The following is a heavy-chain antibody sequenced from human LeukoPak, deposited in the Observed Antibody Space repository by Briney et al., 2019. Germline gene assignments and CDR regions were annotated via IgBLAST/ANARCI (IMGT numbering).Heavy chain of an antibody. CDR3: ARDRGYSVDY. Sequence: PGGSLRLSCAASGFTFSSYWMHWVRQAPGKWLVWVSRINSDGSSTNYADSVKGRFTISRDNAKNTLYLQMNSLRAEDTAVYYCARDRGYSVDYQGQGTLVTVSP. V-gene: IGHV3-74*01. CDR1: GFTFSSYW. J-gene: IGHJ4*02. D-gene: IGHD5-12*01. CDR2: INSDGSST.